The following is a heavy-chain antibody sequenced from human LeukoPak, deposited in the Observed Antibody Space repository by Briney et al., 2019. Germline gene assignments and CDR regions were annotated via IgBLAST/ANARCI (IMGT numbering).Heavy chain of an antibody. CDR1: GFTFSSYG. V-gene: IGHV3-30*18. D-gene: IGHD1-26*01. CDR2: ISYDGSNK. CDR3: AKDYNLKWELLGCFDY. J-gene: IGHJ4*02. Sequence: GGSLRLSCAASGFTFSSYGMNWVRQAPGKGLEWVAVISYDGSNKYYAASVKGRFTISRDNSKNTLYLQMNSLRAEDTAVYYCAKDYNLKWELLGCFDYCGQGTLVTVSS.